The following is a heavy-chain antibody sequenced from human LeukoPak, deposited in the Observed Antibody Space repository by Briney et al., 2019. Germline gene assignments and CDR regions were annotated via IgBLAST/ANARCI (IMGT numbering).Heavy chain of an antibody. CDR1: GYTFTGYY. CDR3: ARLLGSSHIVVVVAADY. CDR2: INANTGGT. Sequence: ASVKVSCKASGYTFTGYYMHWVRQAPGQGLEWMGWINANTGGTDYAQKFQGRVTMTRDTSISTGYMDLSTLRSDDTAVYYCARLLGSSHIVVVVAADYWGQGTLVTVSS. V-gene: IGHV1-2*02. D-gene: IGHD2-15*01. J-gene: IGHJ4*02.